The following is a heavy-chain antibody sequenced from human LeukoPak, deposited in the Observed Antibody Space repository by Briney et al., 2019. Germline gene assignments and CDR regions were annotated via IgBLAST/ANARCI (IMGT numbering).Heavy chain of an antibody. D-gene: IGHD3-10*01. CDR2: IIPIFGTA. Sequence: SVKVSCKASGGTFSSYAISWVRQAPGQGPEWMGRIIPIFGTANYAQKFQGRVTITADKSTSTAYMELSSLRSEDTAVYYCARTPGGGLTMVRGVIKAYYYYMDVWGKGTTVTVSS. V-gene: IGHV1-69*06. CDR1: GGTFSSYA. CDR3: ARTPGGGLTMVRGVIKAYYYYMDV. J-gene: IGHJ6*03.